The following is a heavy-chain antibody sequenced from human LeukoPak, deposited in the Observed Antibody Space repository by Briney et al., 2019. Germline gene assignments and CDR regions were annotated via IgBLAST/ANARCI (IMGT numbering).Heavy chain of an antibody. CDR2: ITSSSSYI. CDR1: GFTFSSYN. Sequence: GGSLRLSCAASGFTFSSYNMNWVRQAPGKGLEWVSSITSSSSYIYYAESVKGRFTISRDNAKNLLYLQMNSLRAEDTAVYYCARDTTLRDFDWLLEDWGQGTLVTVSS. J-gene: IGHJ4*02. CDR3: ARDTTLRDFDWLLED. V-gene: IGHV3-21*01. D-gene: IGHD3-9*01.